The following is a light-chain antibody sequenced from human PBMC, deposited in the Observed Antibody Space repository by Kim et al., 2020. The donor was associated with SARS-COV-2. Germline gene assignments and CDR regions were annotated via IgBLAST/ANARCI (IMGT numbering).Light chain of an antibody. Sequence: QSVLSQPPSASGTPGQRVTISCSGSSSNIGSNTVNWYQQLPGTAPKLLIYSNNKRPSGVPDRFSGSKSGTSASLAISGLQSEDEADYYCAAWDDSLHGHVFGGGTQLTVL. CDR1: SSNIGSNT. J-gene: IGLJ7*01. CDR2: SNN. V-gene: IGLV1-44*01. CDR3: AAWDDSLHGHV.